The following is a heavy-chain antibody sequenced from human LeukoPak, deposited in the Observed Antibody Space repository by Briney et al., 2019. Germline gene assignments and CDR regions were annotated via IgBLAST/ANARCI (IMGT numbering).Heavy chain of an antibody. J-gene: IGHJ4*02. V-gene: IGHV4-39*07. Sequence: PSETLSLTCTVSGGSISSSSYYWGWIRQPPGKGLEWIGSIYYSGSTYYNPSLKSRVTISADTSKNQFSLKLSSVTAADTAVYYCARDSPPHYVWGSYRPQWGQGTLVTVSS. CDR1: GGSISSSSYY. CDR2: IYYSGST. D-gene: IGHD3-16*02. CDR3: ARDSPPHYVWGSYRPQ.